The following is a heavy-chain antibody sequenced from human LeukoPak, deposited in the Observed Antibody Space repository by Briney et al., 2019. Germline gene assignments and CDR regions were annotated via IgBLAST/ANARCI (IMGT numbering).Heavy chain of an antibody. Sequence: PGGSPRLSCAASGFTFTTYWMHWVRQAPGKGLVWVSRIKSDGTSTSYADSVKGRFTISRDNAKNTLYLQMNSLRAEDTAVYYCARGHGDFPVNYYFDLWGRGTLVTVSS. V-gene: IGHV3-74*01. CDR3: ARGHGDFPVNYYFDL. CDR1: GFTFTTYW. J-gene: IGHJ2*01. CDR2: IKSDGTST. D-gene: IGHD4-17*01.